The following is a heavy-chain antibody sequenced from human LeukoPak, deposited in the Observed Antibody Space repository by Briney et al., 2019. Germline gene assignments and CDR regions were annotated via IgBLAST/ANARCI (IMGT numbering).Heavy chain of an antibody. CDR1: GFTFSSYA. V-gene: IGHV3-30-3*01. CDR2: ISYDGSNK. Sequence: GGSLRPSCAASGFTFSSYAMHWVRQAPGKGLEWVAVISYDGSNKYYADSVKGRFTISRDNSKNTLYLQMNSLRAEDTAVYYCARYYGSGSYTSGYYFDYWGQGTLVTVSS. D-gene: IGHD3-10*01. CDR3: ARYYGSGSYTSGYYFDY. J-gene: IGHJ4*02.